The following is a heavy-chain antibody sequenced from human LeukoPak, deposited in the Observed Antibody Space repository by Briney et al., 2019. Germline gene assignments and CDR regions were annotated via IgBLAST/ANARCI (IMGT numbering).Heavy chain of an antibody. CDR2: IYSSGST. CDR1: GGSISSDGYY. V-gene: IGHV4-31*03. D-gene: IGHD3-10*01. CDR3: ATSPLGSLVRGVSHYPFDY. Sequence: EPSQTLSLTCTVSGGSISSDGYYWSWIRQHPGKGLEWIGYIYSSGSTYYNPSLKSRVTISVDTSKNRFSLKLSSVTAADTAVYYCATSPLGSLVRGVSHYPFDYWGQGTLVTVSS. J-gene: IGHJ4*02.